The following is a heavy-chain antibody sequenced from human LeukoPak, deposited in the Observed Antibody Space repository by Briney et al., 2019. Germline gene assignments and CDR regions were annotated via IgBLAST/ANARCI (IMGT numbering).Heavy chain of an antibody. J-gene: IGHJ4*02. Sequence: ASVKVSCKASGYTFTSYGISWVRQAPGQGLEWMGWISAYNGNTNYAQKLQGRVTMTTDTSTSTAYMELRSLRSDDTAVYYCARDVDYEILTGYYFDSWGQGALVTVSS. CDR3: ARDVDYEILTGYYFDS. CDR1: GYTFTSYG. V-gene: IGHV1-18*01. D-gene: IGHD3-9*01. CDR2: ISAYNGNT.